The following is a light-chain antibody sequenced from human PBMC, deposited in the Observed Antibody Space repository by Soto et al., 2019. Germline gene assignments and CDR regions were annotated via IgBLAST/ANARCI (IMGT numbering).Light chain of an antibody. CDR1: QGIGND. J-gene: IGKJ4*01. V-gene: IGKV1-17*01. CDR3: LHHYNYPLT. CDR2: SAS. Sequence: DIPMTQFPSSLSASVGDRVTITCRASQGIGNDLGWYQHKPGKAPKRLIFSASTLDSGVPSRFSGDGFGTEFTLTISSLQPEDFATYYCLHHYNYPLTLGGGTKVEIK.